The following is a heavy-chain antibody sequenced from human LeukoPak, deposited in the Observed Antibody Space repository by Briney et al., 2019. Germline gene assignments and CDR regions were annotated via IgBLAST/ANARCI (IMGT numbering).Heavy chain of an antibody. D-gene: IGHD3-10*01. V-gene: IGHV4-38-2*02. CDR1: GYSISSGYY. J-gene: IGHJ4*02. CDR2: IYHSGST. CDR3: ARGVVRGVIAY. Sequence: NSSETLSLTCTVSGYSISSGYYWGWIRQPPGKGLEWIGSIYHSGSTYYNPSLKSRVTISVDTSKNQFSLKLSSVTAADTAVYYCARGVVRGVIAYWGQGTLVTVSS.